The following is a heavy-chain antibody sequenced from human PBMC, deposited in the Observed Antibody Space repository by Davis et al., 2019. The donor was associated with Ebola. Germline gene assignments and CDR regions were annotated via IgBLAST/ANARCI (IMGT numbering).Heavy chain of an antibody. CDR2: IVVGSGNT. Sequence: SVKVSCKASGFTFTSSAMQWVRQARGQRLEGIGWIVVGSGNTNYAQKFQERVTITRDMSTSTAYMELSSLRSEDTAVYYCAADPIYYDPPYGMDVWGQGTTVTVSS. V-gene: IGHV1-58*02. D-gene: IGHD3-22*01. CDR1: GFTFTSSA. J-gene: IGHJ6*02. CDR3: AADPIYYDPPYGMDV.